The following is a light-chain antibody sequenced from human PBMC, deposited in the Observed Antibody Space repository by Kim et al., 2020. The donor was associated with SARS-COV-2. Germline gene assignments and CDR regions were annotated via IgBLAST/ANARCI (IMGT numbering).Light chain of an antibody. CDR2: KVS. CDR3: LQGTYWPPA. V-gene: IGKV2-30*01. Sequence: PASISCRSSQSLLFSDGNMYLSWFQQRPGQSPRRLIFKVSNRDSGVPDRFSGSGSGTDFTLQISRVEAEDVAIYYCLQGTYWPPAFGQGTKVDIK. J-gene: IGKJ1*01. CDR1: QSLLFSDGNMY.